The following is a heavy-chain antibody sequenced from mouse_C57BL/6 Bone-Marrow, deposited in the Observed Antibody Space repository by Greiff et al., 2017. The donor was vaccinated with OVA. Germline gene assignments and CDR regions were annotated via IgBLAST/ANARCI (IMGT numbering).Heavy chain of an antibody. V-gene: IGHV3-8*01. CDR2: ISYSGST. D-gene: IGHD4-1*01. Sequence: VQLQQSGPGLAKPSQTLSLTCSVTGYSITSAYWNWIRKFPGHKLEYMGYISYSGSTYYNPSLKSRISITRDTSKNQYYLQLNSVTTEDTATYYCARSNWDWYFDVWGTGTTVTVSS. J-gene: IGHJ1*03. CDR1: GYSITSAY. CDR3: ARSNWDWYFDV.